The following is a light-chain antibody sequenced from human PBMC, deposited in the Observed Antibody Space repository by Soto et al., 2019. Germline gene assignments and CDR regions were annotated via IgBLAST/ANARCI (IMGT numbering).Light chain of an antibody. Sequence: QSALTQPASVSGSPGQSLTISCSGTTNDVGGYNYVSWYQQHPGKAPKLLIYGVTDRPSGVSSRFSGSKSGNAASLTISGLQAEDEGDYYCSSYTSSYTWVFGGGTKVTVL. CDR1: TNDVGGYNY. CDR2: GVT. J-gene: IGLJ3*02. V-gene: IGLV2-14*03. CDR3: SSYTSSYTWV.